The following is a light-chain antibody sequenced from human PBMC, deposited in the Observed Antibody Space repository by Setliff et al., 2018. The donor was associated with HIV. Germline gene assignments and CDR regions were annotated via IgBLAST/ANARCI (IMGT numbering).Light chain of an antibody. CDR2: EVS. CDR1: SSDIGSYNV. V-gene: IGLV2-23*02. J-gene: IGLJ1*01. CDR3: CSYAGSNTYV. Sequence: QSALTQPASVSGSPGQSITISCTGTSSDIGSYNVVSWYQQHPGKAPKLMIYEVSKRPSGVSNRFSGSKSGNTASLTISGLQAEDEADYYCCSYAGSNTYVFGTGTKVTVL.